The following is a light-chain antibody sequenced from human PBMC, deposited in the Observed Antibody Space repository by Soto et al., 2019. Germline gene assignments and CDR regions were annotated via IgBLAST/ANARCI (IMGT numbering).Light chain of an antibody. CDR3: QQYNRWPPIT. CDR1: ESVRSD. CDR2: DAS. V-gene: IGKV3-15*01. Sequence: EILLTQSPGTLSSSPGETATLSCMASESVRSDLAWYQQKPGQAPRLLIYDASTRATGIPARFSGAGSGTEFTLTISSLQSEDSAVYYCQQYNRWPPITFGQGTRLEIK. J-gene: IGKJ5*01.